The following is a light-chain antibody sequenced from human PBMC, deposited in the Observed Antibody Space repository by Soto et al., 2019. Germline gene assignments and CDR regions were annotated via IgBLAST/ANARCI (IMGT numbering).Light chain of an antibody. Sequence: QSVLTQPSSVSGSPGQSITISCTGTSGDVDAFDYVSWYQQHPGKAPKLMIFEVSDRPSGVSDRFSGSKYGSTASLTISGLQAEDEADYFCTSFTSSSTQVFGTGTKVTV. V-gene: IGLV2-14*01. CDR1: SGDVDAFDY. J-gene: IGLJ1*01. CDR3: TSFTSSSTQV. CDR2: EVS.